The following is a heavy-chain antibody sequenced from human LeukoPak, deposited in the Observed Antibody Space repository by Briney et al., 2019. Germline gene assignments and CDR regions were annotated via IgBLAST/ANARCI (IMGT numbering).Heavy chain of an antibody. CDR2: ISWNSANK. V-gene: IGHV3-9*01. CDR3: AKDGGFDDYYFDS. CDR1: GFTFDTYA. D-gene: IGHD5-12*01. J-gene: IGHJ4*01. Sequence: PGRSLRLSCVASGFTFDTYAMHWARQAPGKGLEWVSGISWNSANKHYADSVKGRFTISRDDAKNSLYLQMNSLRREDTAFYYCAKDGGFDDYYFDSWGHGTLVTVSS.